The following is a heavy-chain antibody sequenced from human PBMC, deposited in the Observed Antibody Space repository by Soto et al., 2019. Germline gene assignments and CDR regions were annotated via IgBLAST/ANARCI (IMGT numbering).Heavy chain of an antibody. D-gene: IGHD4-17*01. CDR1: GFTFSSYS. V-gene: IGHV3-48*02. CDR2: ISSSSSTI. J-gene: IGHJ4*02. Sequence: QLGGSLRLSCAASGFTFSSYSMNWVRQAPGKGLEWVSYISSSSSTIYYADSVKGRFTISRDNAKNSLYLQMNSLRDEDTAVYYCARDHQNYGDSLPPEYFDYWGQGTLVTVSS. CDR3: ARDHQNYGDSLPPEYFDY.